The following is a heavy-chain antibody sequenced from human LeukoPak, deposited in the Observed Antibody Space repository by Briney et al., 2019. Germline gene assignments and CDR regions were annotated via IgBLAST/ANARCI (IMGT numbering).Heavy chain of an antibody. Sequence: GGSLRLSCAASGFTFSSYSMNWVRQAPGKGLEWVSSISSSSSYIYYADSVKGRFTISRDNSKNTLYLQMNSLRAEDTAVYYCARGELDLGHTAMAQFDYWGQGTLVTVSS. D-gene: IGHD5-18*01. J-gene: IGHJ4*02. CDR3: ARGELDLGHTAMAQFDY. CDR1: GFTFSSYS. CDR2: ISSSSSYI. V-gene: IGHV3-21*01.